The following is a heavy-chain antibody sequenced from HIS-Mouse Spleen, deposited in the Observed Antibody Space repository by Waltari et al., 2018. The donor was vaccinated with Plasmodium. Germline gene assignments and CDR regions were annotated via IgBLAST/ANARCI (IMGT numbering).Heavy chain of an antibody. CDR1: GGSFSGYY. CDR3: ARTGDYGGNS. D-gene: IGHD4-17*01. Sequence: QVQLQQWGAGLLKPSETLSLTCAVYGGSFSGYYWSWIRQPPGKGLEWIGEIKHSVSPNYNPSRKSRATISVDTSKNQFALKLSAVTAADTAVYYCARTGDYGGNSWGQGTLVTVSS. CDR2: IKHSVSP. V-gene: IGHV4-34*01. J-gene: IGHJ4*02.